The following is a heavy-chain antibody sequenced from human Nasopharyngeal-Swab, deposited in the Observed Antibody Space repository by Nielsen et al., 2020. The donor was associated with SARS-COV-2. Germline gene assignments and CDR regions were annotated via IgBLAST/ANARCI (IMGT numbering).Heavy chain of an antibody. J-gene: IGHJ4*02. CDR2: ISKSSSTV. D-gene: IGHD5-12*01. CDR1: GFTFSNYN. V-gene: IGHV3-48*02. CDR3: AREGSFVAPDTFDR. Sequence: GSLRLSCAASGFTFSNYNMHWVRQAPGKGLEWISYISKSSSTVYYADSVKGRITISRDNAKSSLYLQMNRLTNEDTAVYYCAREGSFVAPDTFDRWGQGTLVTVSS.